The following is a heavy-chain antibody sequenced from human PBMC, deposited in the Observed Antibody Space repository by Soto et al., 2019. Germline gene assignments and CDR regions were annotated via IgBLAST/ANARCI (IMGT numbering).Heavy chain of an antibody. J-gene: IGHJ5*01. Sequence: EVRLLESGGNLVQPGGSLRLSCVASGFAFNAYDMKWVRQAPGKGPECVATLTENLDRISYADSVKGRFTVSRDNSKNTLFLQLNSLTADDTAVYYCAKGSWLDSWGQGTLVTVSS. CDR1: GFAFNAYD. CDR2: LTENLDRI. CDR3: AKGSWLDS. V-gene: IGHV3-23*01.